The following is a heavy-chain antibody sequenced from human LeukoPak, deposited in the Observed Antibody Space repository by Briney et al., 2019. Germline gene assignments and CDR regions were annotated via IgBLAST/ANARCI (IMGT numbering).Heavy chain of an antibody. Sequence: PSETLSLTCTVSGGSISSSSYYWGWIRQPPGKGLEWIGYIYYSGSTNYNPSLKSRVSISLDTSKNQFSLRLSSVTAADTAVYYCARVVVAGDYYMDVWGKGTTVTISS. CDR1: GGSISSSSYY. D-gene: IGHD2-15*01. V-gene: IGHV4-61*05. CDR2: IYYSGST. J-gene: IGHJ6*03. CDR3: ARVVVAGDYYMDV.